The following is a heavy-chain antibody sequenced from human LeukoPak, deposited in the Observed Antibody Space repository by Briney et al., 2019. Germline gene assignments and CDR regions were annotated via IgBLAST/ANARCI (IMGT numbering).Heavy chain of an antibody. V-gene: IGHV4-39*07. CDR3: ARVGDCSSTSCYYYFDY. J-gene: IGHJ4*02. CDR2: IYYSGST. Sequence: SETLSLTCTVSGGSISSSSYYWGWIRQPPGKGLEWIGIIYYSGSTYYNPSLKSRVTISVDTSKNQFSLKLSSVTAADTAVYYCARVGDCSSTSCYYYFDYWGQGTLVTVSS. D-gene: IGHD2-2*01. CDR1: GGSISSSSYY.